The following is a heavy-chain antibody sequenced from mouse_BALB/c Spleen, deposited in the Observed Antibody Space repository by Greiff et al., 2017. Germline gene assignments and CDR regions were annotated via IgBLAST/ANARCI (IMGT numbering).Heavy chain of an antibody. CDR1: GFTFTDYY. V-gene: IGHV7-3*02. D-gene: IGHD1-1*02. CDR2: IRNKANGYTT. Sequence: EVHLVESGGGLVQPGGSLRFSCATSGFTFTDYYMSWVRQPPGKALEWLGFIRNKANGYTTDYSASVKGRFTISRDNSQSILYLQMNTLRAEDSATYYWARDRRAYSGHYGYWYIDVWGAGTTVTVSS. J-gene: IGHJ1*01. CDR3: ARDRRAYSGHYGYWYIDV.